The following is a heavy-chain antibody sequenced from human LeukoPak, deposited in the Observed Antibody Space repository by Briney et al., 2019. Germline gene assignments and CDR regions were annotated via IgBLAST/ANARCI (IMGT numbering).Heavy chain of an antibody. CDR3: ATLLWIGGICYYGMDV. Sequence: ASVKVSCKFSGYTLTELSMHWVRQAPGKGLEWMGGFDPEDGETIYAQKFQGRVTMTEDTSTDTAYMELSSLRSEDTAVYYCATLLWIGGICYYGMDVWGQGTTVTVSS. V-gene: IGHV1-24*01. CDR1: GYTLTELS. J-gene: IGHJ6*02. D-gene: IGHD3-10*01. CDR2: FDPEDGET.